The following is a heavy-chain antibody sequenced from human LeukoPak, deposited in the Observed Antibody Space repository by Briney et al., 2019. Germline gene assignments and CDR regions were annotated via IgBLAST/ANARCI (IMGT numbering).Heavy chain of an antibody. CDR2: ISSSGSIR. Sequence: PGGSLRLSCAASGFTFSSYEMNWVRQAPGKGLEWVSYISSSGSIRYYADSVKGRFTISRDNAKNSMYLQMNSLRAEDTAVYYCASTGDPTAVRYYFHYWGQGTLVTVSS. CDR1: GFTFSSYE. CDR3: ASTGDPTAVRYYFHY. D-gene: IGHD4-17*01. J-gene: IGHJ4*02. V-gene: IGHV3-48*03.